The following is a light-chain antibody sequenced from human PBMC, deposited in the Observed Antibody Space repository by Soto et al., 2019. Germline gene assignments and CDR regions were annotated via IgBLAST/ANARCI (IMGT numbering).Light chain of an antibody. Sequence: QSVLTQPASLSGSPGQSITISCTGTSSDVGGYNYVSWYQQHPGKAPKLMIYDVSNRPSGVSNRFSGSKSGNTASLTISGLQAEDEADYYCRSYTSSSTLNVFGTGTKVTVL. J-gene: IGLJ1*01. CDR1: SSDVGGYNY. V-gene: IGLV2-14*01. CDR2: DVS. CDR3: RSYTSSSTLNV.